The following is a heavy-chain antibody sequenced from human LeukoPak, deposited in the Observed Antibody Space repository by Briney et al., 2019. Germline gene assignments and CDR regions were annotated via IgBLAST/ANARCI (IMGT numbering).Heavy chain of an antibody. CDR3: ARLQWDLPISWGYFDH. CDR1: GFTFSTQA. V-gene: IGHV3-23*01. Sequence: PGGSLRLPCGGSGFTFSTQAMSWVRQAPGKGVEWVSTMSARGDRIHYADSVRGRFTIARDNSKNTVYLQMSSLRAEDTAIYYCARLQWDLPISWGYFDHWGQGTLVSVSS. J-gene: IGHJ4*02. D-gene: IGHD2-2*01. CDR2: MSARGDRI.